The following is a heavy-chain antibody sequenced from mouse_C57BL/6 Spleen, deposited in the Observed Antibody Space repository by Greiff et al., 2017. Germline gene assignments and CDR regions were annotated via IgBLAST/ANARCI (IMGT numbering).Heavy chain of an antibody. J-gene: IGHJ1*03. CDR2: IYPRDGST. Sequence: VQLLQSGPELVKPGASVKFSCTASGYTFTSYAINWVHQTPGQGLEWIGCIYPRDGSTKSNEKFTGKATFTVATSYSTAYMELHSLTSEDSAVYFCARGYGSSWYFDVWGKGTTVTVSS. D-gene: IGHD1-1*01. CDR1: GYTFTSYA. CDR3: ARGYGSSWYFDV. V-gene: IGHV1-85*01.